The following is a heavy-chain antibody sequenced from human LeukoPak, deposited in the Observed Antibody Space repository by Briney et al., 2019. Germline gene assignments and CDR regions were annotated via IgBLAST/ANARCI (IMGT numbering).Heavy chain of an antibody. CDR2: INAGNGNT. J-gene: IGHJ3*01. CDR3: ARSQSDTFDV. Sequence: ASVKVSCKASGYTFTGYYMHWVRQAPGQGLEWMGWINAGNGNTKYSQNFQGRVTIIRDTSANTAYMELSSLRSEDTAVYYCARSQSDTFDVWGQGTMVTVSA. V-gene: IGHV1-3*01. CDR1: GYTFTGYY.